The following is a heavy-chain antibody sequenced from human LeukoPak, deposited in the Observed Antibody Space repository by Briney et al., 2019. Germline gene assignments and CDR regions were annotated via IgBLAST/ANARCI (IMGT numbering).Heavy chain of an antibody. CDR1: GLAFSSYV. CDR3: AKDSDTSGGSYYFDY. CDR2: ISGSGGST. J-gene: IGHJ4*02. D-gene: IGHD3-16*01. V-gene: IGHV3-23*01. Sequence: RGSLRLSCAASGLAFSSYVMSWVRQAPGKGLEWVSAISGSGGSTYYADSVKGRFTISRDNSKNTLYLQMNSLRAEDTAVYYCAKDSDTSGGSYYFDYWGQGTLVTVSS.